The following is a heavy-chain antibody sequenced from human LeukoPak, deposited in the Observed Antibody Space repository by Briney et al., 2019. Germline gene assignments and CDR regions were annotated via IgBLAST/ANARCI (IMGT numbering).Heavy chain of an antibody. V-gene: IGHV3-9*01. J-gene: IGHJ4*02. CDR3: AKDMGSGYYYLASIDY. D-gene: IGHD3-22*01. CDR1: GFTFDDYA. Sequence: PGRSLRLSCVASGFTFDDYAMHWVRHAPGKGLEWVSGISWNSGSIGYADSVKGRFTISRDNAKNSLYLQMNSLRAEDTALYYCAKDMGSGYYYLASIDYWGQGTLVTVSS. CDR2: ISWNSGSI.